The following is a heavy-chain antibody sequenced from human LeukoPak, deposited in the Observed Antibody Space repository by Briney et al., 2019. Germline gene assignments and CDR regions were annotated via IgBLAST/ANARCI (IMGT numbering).Heavy chain of an antibody. CDR3: ARHRKGTTVTTYDY. J-gene: IGHJ4*02. Sequence: SETLSLTCTVSGGSISSGGYYWSWIRQHPGKGLEWIGYIYYSGSTYYSPSLKSRVTISVDTSKNQFSLKLSSVTAADTAVYYCARHRKGTTVTTYDYRGQGTLVTVSS. CDR2: IYYSGST. CDR1: GGSISSGGYY. V-gene: IGHV4-31*03. D-gene: IGHD4-17*01.